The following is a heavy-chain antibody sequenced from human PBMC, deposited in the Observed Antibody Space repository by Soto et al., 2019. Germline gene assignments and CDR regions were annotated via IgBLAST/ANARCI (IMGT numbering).Heavy chain of an antibody. D-gene: IGHD6-13*01. CDR3: ARHGWIAAAGKGRGNWFDP. J-gene: IGHJ5*02. V-gene: IGHV5-51*01. CDR1: GYSFTSYC. Sequence: GESLKISCKGSGYSFTSYCIGWVRQMPGKGLDWMGIIYPGDSDTRYSPSFQGQVTISADKSISTAYLQWSSLKASDTAMYYCARHGWIAAAGKGRGNWFDPWGQGTLVTVSS. CDR2: IYPGDSDT.